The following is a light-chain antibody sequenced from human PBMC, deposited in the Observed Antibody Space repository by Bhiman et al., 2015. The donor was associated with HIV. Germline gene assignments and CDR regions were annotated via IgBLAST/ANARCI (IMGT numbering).Light chain of an antibody. Sequence: QSALTQPRSVSGSPGQSVTISCTGTSSDVGGYNYVSWYQHHPDKAPKLMIYDVSKRPSGVPDRFSGSKSGTSASLAISGLRSEDEADYYCAAWDDSLSGQGVFGGGTKLTV. V-gene: IGLV2-11*01. J-gene: IGLJ3*02. CDR2: DVS. CDR3: AAWDDSLSGQGV. CDR1: SSDVGGYNY.